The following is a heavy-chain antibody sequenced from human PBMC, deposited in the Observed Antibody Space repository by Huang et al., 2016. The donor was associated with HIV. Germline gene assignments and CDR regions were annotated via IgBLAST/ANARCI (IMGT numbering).Heavy chain of an antibody. D-gene: IGHD1-7*01. CDR1: GFTFSDYS. Sequence: EVQLVESGGGLVKPGGSLRLSCAASGFTFSDYSMSWVRQAPGKGLQWVSNISGSSSYIYYVDSVKGRFAISRDNAKNLLCLQMNSLRAEDTAVYYCARRYNWNYVAHGFDIWGQGTMVTVSS. CDR3: ARRYNWNYVAHGFDI. CDR2: ISGSSSYI. J-gene: IGHJ3*02. V-gene: IGHV3-21*01.